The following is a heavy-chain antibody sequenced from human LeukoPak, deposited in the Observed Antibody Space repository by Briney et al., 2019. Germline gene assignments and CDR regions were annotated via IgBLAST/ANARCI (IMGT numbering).Heavy chain of an antibody. Sequence: GGSLRLSCAASGFTFSSYAMSWVRQAPGKGLEWVSAISGSGGSTYYADSVKGRFTISRDNSKNTLYLQMNSLRAEDTAVYYCAKEAPLTMIVVVIPNYFDYWGQGTLVTVSS. D-gene: IGHD3-22*01. CDR1: GFTFSSYA. CDR3: AKEAPLTMIVVVIPNYFDY. J-gene: IGHJ4*02. CDR2: ISGSGGST. V-gene: IGHV3-23*01.